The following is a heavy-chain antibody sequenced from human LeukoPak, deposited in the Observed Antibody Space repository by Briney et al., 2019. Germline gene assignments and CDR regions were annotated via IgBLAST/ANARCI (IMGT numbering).Heavy chain of an antibody. V-gene: IGHV1-2*02. CDR2: INPNSGGT. CDR3: ARVAEQNPPTGTTWFDP. J-gene: IGHJ5*02. CDR1: GYTFSGYY. D-gene: IGHD1-1*01. Sequence: ASVKVSCKASGYTFSGYYMHWVRQAPGQGLEWMGWINPNSGGTNYAQKFQGRVTMTRDTSISTAYMELSRLRSDDTAVYYCARVAEQNPPTGTTWFDPWGQGTLVTVSS.